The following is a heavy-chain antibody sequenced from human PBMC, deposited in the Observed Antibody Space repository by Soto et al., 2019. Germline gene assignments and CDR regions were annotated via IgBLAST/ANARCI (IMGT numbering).Heavy chain of an antibody. J-gene: IGHJ4*02. Sequence: EVQLSESGGGLVQPGGSLRLSCAASGFTFSSYAMSWVRQAPGKGLEWVSAISGSGGSTYYADSVKGRFTISRDNSKNTLYLQMNSLRAEDTAVYYCATARFLEWLLFKTYYFDYWGQGTLVTVSS. CDR1: GFTFSSYA. CDR2: ISGSGGST. CDR3: ATARFLEWLLFKTYYFDY. V-gene: IGHV3-23*01. D-gene: IGHD3-3*01.